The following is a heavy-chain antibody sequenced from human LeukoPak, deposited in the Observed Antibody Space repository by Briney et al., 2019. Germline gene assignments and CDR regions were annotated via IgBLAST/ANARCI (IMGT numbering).Heavy chain of an antibody. Sequence: PGGSLRLSCAASGFTFSSYSMNWVRQAPGKGLEWVSSISSSSSYIYYADSVKGRFTISRDNAKNSLYLQMNSLRAEDTAVYYCARSSVVATYYYYGMDVWGQGTTVTVS. CDR2: ISSSSSYI. CDR3: ARSSVVATYYYYGMDV. V-gene: IGHV3-21*01. J-gene: IGHJ6*02. CDR1: GFTFSSYS. D-gene: IGHD3-22*01.